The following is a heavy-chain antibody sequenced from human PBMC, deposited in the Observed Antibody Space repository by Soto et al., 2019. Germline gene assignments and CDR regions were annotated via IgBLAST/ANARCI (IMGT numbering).Heavy chain of an antibody. CDR2: INWNGGST. V-gene: IGHV3-20*04. CDR3: ARGDSGYYDILTGYYSHFDY. Sequence: GGSLRLSCAASGFTFDDYGMSWVRQAPGKGQERVSGINWNGGSTGYADSVKGRFTISRDNAKNSLYLQMNSLRAEDTALYYCARGDSGYYDILTGYYSHFDYWGQGTLVTVSS. J-gene: IGHJ4*02. D-gene: IGHD3-9*01. CDR1: GFTFDDYG.